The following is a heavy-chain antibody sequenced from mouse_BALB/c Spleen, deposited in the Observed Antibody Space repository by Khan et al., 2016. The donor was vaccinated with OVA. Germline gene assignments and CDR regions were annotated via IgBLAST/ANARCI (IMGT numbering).Heavy chain of an antibody. CDR3: ARAYYGNYREAMDY. J-gene: IGHJ4*01. CDR1: GFSLTGYG. CDR2: IWGDGST. Sequence: QVQLKQSGPGLVAPSQSLSITCTVSGFSLTGYGVNWVRQPPGKGLEWLGMIWGDGSTDYDSALKSRLTLSKDNSKSQVFLKRNSLQTDDTARYYCARAYYGNYREAMDYWGQGTSVTVSA. V-gene: IGHV2-6-7*01. D-gene: IGHD2-10*01.